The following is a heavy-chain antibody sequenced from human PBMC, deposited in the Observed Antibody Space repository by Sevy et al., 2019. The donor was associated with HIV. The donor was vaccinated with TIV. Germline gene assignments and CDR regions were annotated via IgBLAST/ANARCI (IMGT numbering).Heavy chain of an antibody. D-gene: IGHD2-15*01. V-gene: IGHV1-8*01. CDR1: GYTFTSYD. J-gene: IGHJ4*02. CDR2: MNPNRGNK. Sequence: ASVKVSCKASGYTFTSYDINWVRQATGQGLEWMGWMNPNRGNKGYAQKFQGRVTMTRNTSISTAYMELSSLRSEDTAVYYCARGGGYCSGGSSRHDDWGQGTLVTVSS. CDR3: ARGGGYCSGGSSRHDD.